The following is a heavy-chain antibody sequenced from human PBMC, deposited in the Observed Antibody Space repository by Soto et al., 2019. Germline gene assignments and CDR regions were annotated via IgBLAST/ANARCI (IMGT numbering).Heavy chain of an antibody. D-gene: IGHD2-15*01. CDR1: GLTFRSYS. J-gene: IGHJ6*02. V-gene: IGHV3-48*02. CDR2: ISSSNRTI. CDR3: AREGWPLLQTGMDV. Sequence: EVQLVESGEGLKKPGGSLRLSCAASGLTFRSYSMNWARQAPGKGLGWVSYISSSNRTINYADSVKGRFIISRDNAKNSLYLQMHSLRDEDTAVYYCAREGWPLLQTGMDVWGQGTTVTVSS.